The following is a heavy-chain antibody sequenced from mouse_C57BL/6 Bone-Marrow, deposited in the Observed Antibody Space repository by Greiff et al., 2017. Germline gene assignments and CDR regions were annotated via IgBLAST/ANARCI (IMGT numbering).Heavy chain of an antibody. Sequence: EVKLMESGGGLVKPGGSLKLSCAASGFTFSDYGMHWVRQAPEKGLEWVAYISSGSSTIYYADTVKGRFTISRDNAKNTLFLQMTSLRSEDTAMYYCARPSYYYGSNDWYFDVWGTGTTVTVSS. CDR1: GFTFSDYG. D-gene: IGHD1-1*01. J-gene: IGHJ1*03. V-gene: IGHV5-17*01. CDR3: ARPSYYYGSNDWYFDV. CDR2: ISSGSSTI.